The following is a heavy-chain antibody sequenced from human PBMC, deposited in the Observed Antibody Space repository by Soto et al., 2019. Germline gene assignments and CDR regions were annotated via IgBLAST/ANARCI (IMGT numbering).Heavy chain of an antibody. Sequence: ASVKVSCKASGYTFTNNDVTWVRQAAGQGLDWMGWMNPGSGDTGYAQKFQGRVTMTRNISIATAYMELSSLRSEDTAIYYCARMASFGSLNWFDPWGQGPLVTVSS. D-gene: IGHD5-18*01. CDR3: ARMASFGSLNWFDP. CDR1: GYTFTNND. J-gene: IGHJ5*02. CDR2: MNPGSGDT. V-gene: IGHV1-8*01.